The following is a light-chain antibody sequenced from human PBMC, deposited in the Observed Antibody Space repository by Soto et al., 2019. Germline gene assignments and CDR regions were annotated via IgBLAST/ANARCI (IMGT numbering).Light chain of an antibody. CDR3: SSYAGSNNLV. Sequence: QSALTQPPSASGSPGQSVTISCTGTSSDVGGYNYVSWYQQHPGKAPKLMIYEVNKRPSGVPARFSGSKSGNTAFLTGCGLQAEDEADYYCSSYAGSNNLVFGGGTKLTVL. J-gene: IGLJ2*01. V-gene: IGLV2-8*01. CDR2: EVN. CDR1: SSDVGGYNY.